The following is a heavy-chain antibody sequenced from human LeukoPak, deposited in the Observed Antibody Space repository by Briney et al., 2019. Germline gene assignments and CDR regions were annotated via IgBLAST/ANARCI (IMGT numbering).Heavy chain of an antibody. CDR3: ARGYGSRSYLYWFDP. V-gene: IGHV4-59*01. D-gene: IGHD3-10*01. J-gene: IGHJ5*02. CDR1: GGSISSYY. CDR2: IYYSGST. Sequence: SETLSLTCTVSGGSISSYYWSWIRQPPGKGLEWIGYIYYSGSTNYNPSLKSRVTISVDTSKNQFSLKLSSVTAADTAVYYCARGYGSRSYLYWFDPWGQGTLVTVSS.